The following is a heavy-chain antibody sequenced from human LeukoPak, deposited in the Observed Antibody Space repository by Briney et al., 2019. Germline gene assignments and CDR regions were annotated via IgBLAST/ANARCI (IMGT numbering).Heavy chain of an antibody. D-gene: IGHD4-17*01. V-gene: IGHV3-7*03. J-gene: IGHJ4*02. CDR1: GFTFSSYW. CDR2: IKQDGSEK. Sequence: PGGSLRLSCAASGFTFSSYWMSWVRQAPGKGLEWVANIKQDGSEKYYVDSVKGRFTISRDNAKNSLYLQMNSLRAEDTAVYYCAREEWDGDYAVDYWGQGTLVTVSS. CDR3: AREEWDGDYAVDY.